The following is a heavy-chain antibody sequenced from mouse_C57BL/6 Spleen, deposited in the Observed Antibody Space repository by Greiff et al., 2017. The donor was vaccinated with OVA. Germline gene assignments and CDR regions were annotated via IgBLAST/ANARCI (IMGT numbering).Heavy chain of an antibody. Sequence: ESGPGLVKPSQSLSLTCSVTGYSITSGYYWNWIRQFPGNKLEWMGYISYDGSNNYNPSLKNRISITRDTSKNQFFLKLNSVTTEDTATYYCARAGSSYCYFDDWGQGTTLTVSS. CDR1: GYSITSGYY. J-gene: IGHJ2*01. D-gene: IGHD1-1*01. CDR2: ISYDGSN. CDR3: ARAGSSYCYFDD. V-gene: IGHV3-6*01.